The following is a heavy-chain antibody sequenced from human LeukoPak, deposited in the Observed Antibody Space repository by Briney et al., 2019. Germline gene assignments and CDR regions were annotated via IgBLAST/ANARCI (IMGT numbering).Heavy chain of an antibody. CDR3: ARHGGTLDYFDS. J-gene: IGHJ4*02. D-gene: IGHD1-26*01. Sequence: SETLSLTCSVSNGSISTYYSSWIRQSPGKGLEWIGYISYGGATTYNPSLKRRVTISVDSPKNHFSLRLTSLTAADTALYYCARHGGTLDYFDSWGPGSLVTVSS. V-gene: IGHV4-59*08. CDR2: ISYGGAT. CDR1: NGSISTYY.